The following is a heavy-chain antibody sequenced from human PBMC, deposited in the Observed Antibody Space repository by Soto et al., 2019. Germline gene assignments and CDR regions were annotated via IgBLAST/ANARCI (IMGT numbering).Heavy chain of an antibody. CDR1: GYTFTSYG. CDR3: ASAAMGYCRGGSCPLGMDV. CDR2: ISAYNGNT. V-gene: IGHV1-18*01. D-gene: IGHD2-15*01. Sequence: QVQVVQSGAEVKKPGASVKVSCKASGYTFTSYGFSWVRQAPGQGLEWMGWISAYNGNTNYAQKLQGRVTMTTDTSTSTAYMELRSLRSDDTAVYFCASAAMGYCRGGSCPLGMDVWGQGTTVTVSS. J-gene: IGHJ6*02.